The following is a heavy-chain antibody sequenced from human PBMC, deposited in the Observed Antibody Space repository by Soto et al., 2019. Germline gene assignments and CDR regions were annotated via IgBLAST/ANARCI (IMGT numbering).Heavy chain of an antibody. CDR2: IYYSGST. J-gene: IGHJ3*02. V-gene: IGHV4-31*03. CDR3: ARRNVEPQLNAFDI. CDR1: GGSISSGGYY. Sequence: QVQLQESGPGLVKPSQTLSLTCTVSGGSISSGGYYWSWIRQHPGKGLEWIGYIYYSGSTYYNPSLKSRVTLSVDTSKNQFSLKLRSVTAADTAVYYCARRNVEPQLNAFDIWGQGTMVTVSS. D-gene: IGHD1-1*01.